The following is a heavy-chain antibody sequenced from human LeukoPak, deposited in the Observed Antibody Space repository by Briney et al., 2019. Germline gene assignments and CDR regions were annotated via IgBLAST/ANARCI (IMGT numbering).Heavy chain of an antibody. CDR3: ARGSGYGGFSYYYYGMDV. D-gene: IGHD4-23*01. J-gene: IGHJ6*02. Sequence: ASVKVSCKASGYTFTGYYMHWVRQAPGQGLEWMGWINPNSGGTNYAQKFQGRVTMTRDTSTSTVYMELSSLRSEDTAVYYCARGSGYGGFSYYYYGMDVWGQGTTVTVSS. CDR1: GYTFTGYY. V-gene: IGHV1-2*02. CDR2: INPNSGGT.